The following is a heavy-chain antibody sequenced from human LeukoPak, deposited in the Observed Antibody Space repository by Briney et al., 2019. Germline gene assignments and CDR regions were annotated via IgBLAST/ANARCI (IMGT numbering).Heavy chain of an antibody. J-gene: IGHJ6*03. Sequence: PGGSLRLSCAASGFTFSSYWMHWVRQAPGKGLEWVSGINWNGGRTVYADSVKGRFTISRDNAKNSLYLQMNSLRAEDTAVYYCARGPSSMDVWGKGTTVTISS. CDR2: INWNGGRT. CDR1: GFTFSSYW. V-gene: IGHV3-20*04. CDR3: ARGPSSMDV.